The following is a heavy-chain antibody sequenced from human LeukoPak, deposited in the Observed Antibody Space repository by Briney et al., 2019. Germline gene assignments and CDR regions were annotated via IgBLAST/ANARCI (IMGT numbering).Heavy chain of an antibody. Sequence: PGGSLRLSCAASGIIFSNYWMHWVRQAPGKGLVWVSRINRDGSSTSYADSVKGRFTISRDNAKNTLYLQMNSLRAEDTAVYYCARVSTMTIDAFDIWGQGTMVTVSS. CDR2: INRDGSST. J-gene: IGHJ3*02. CDR1: GIIFSNYW. D-gene: IGHD3-22*01. CDR3: ARVSTMTIDAFDI. V-gene: IGHV3-74*01.